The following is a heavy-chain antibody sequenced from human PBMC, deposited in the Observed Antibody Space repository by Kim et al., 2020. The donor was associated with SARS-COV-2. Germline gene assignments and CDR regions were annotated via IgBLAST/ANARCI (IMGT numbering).Heavy chain of an antibody. CDR3: ATITYYYGSGPSGYFDY. CDR1: GFTFSSYA. CDR2: ISGSGGST. J-gene: IGHJ4*02. D-gene: IGHD3-10*01. Sequence: GGSLRLSCAASGFTFSSYAMSWVRQAPGKGLEWVSAISGSGGSTYYADSVKGRFTISRDNSKNTLYLQMNSLRAEDTAVYYCATITYYYGSGPSGYFDYWGQGTLVTVSS. V-gene: IGHV3-23*01.